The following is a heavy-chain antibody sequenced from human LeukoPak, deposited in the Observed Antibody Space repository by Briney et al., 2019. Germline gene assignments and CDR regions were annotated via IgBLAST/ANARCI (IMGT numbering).Heavy chain of an antibody. Sequence: PSETLSLTCSVSGGSLSSSSYYWGWIRQAPGRGLEWIGNIYYSGSTYYSPSLKNRVTISLDTSKNQFSLKLNSVTAADTAVYYCARQFYESRSPHAKYFQQWGQGTLVTVSS. D-gene: IGHD3-22*01. CDR2: IYYSGST. CDR3: ARQFYESRSPHAKYFQQ. V-gene: IGHV4-39*01. CDR1: GGSLSSSSYY. J-gene: IGHJ1*01.